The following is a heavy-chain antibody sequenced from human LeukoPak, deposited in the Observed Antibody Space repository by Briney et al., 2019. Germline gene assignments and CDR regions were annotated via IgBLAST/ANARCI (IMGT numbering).Heavy chain of an antibody. CDR1: GFTVSSNY. CDR3: AKWWLEDGNAYFDY. D-gene: IGHD6-19*01. Sequence: GGSLRLSCAASGFTVSSNYMSWVRQAPGKGLEWVSAISGSGGSTYYADSVKGRFTISRDNSKNTLYLQMNSLRAEDTAVYYCAKWWLEDGNAYFDYWGQGTLVTVSS. J-gene: IGHJ4*02. CDR2: ISGSGGST. V-gene: IGHV3-23*01.